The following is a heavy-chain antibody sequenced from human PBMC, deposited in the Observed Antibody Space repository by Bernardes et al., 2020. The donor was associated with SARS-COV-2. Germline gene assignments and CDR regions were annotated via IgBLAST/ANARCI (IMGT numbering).Heavy chain of an antibody. V-gene: IGHV3-33*01. Sequence: GGSLRLSCAASGFVFSNYGMHWVRQTPGKGLEWVGIVWHDGSNKYYADSVKGRFIISRDNTKKTLYLEMNSLKAQDTAVYYCARGPGAARAPAVYYYYGMDVWGQGTTVTVSS. J-gene: IGHJ6*02. CDR2: VWHDGSNK. CDR1: GFVFSNYG. CDR3: ARGPGAARAPAVYYYYGMDV. D-gene: IGHD6-13*01.